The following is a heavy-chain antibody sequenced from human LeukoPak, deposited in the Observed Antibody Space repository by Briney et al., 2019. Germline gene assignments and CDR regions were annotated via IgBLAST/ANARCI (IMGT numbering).Heavy chain of an antibody. V-gene: IGHV5-51*01. CDR2: IYSGDSDT. CDR3: ARPEAGMFDY. Sequence: GESLKISCKGSGYSFTSYWIGWVGQMPGKGLGWGVIIYSGDSDTRYSPSFQGQVTNSADKSINPAYLQWSSLKASDTAMYYCARPEAGMFDYWGQGTLVTVSS. CDR1: GYSFTSYW. J-gene: IGHJ4*02.